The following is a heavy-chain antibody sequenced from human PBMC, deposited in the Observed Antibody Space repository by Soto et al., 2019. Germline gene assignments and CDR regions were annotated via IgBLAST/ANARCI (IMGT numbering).Heavy chain of an antibody. J-gene: IGHJ3*02. Sequence: QVQLQQWGAGLLKPSETLSLTCAVYGGSFSGYYWSWIRQPPGKGLEWIGEINHSGNTNYNPSLRSRVTISVDTSKKRFYLKLGSVTAADTAVYYCGGVENGYSSSWFACDIWGQGTMVTVSS. CDR2: INHSGNT. CDR1: GGSFSGYY. D-gene: IGHD6-13*01. CDR3: GGVENGYSSSWFACDI. V-gene: IGHV4-34*01.